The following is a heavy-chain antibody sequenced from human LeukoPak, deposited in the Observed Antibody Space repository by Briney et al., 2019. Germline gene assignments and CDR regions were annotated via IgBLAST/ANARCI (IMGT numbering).Heavy chain of an antibody. D-gene: IGHD1-14*01. CDR2: ISGVTTST. CDR1: GFIFSNYH. CDR3: AKPIATTREDPFDS. J-gene: IGHJ4*02. V-gene: IGHV3-23*01. Sequence: AGGSLRLSCAASGFIFSNYHMSWVRQAPGKGLEWVSRISGVTTSTYYADSVKGRFTISRDNSKNTLCLHMNSLRVEDTALYYCAKPIATTREDPFDSWGQGTLVTVSS.